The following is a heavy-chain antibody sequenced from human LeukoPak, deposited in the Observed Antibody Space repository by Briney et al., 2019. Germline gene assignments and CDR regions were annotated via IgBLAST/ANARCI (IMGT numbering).Heavy chain of an antibody. CDR3: AKGYSGYDCPFDD. Sequence: GGSLRLSCAASGFTFSTYWMTWVRQAPGKGLEWVANIKQDGSAKYYVDSVKGRFTISRDNVENSLDLQMNSLRAEDTAVYYCAKGYSGYDCPFDDWGQGTLVTVSS. D-gene: IGHD5-12*01. J-gene: IGHJ4*02. V-gene: IGHV3-7*04. CDR2: IKQDGSAK. CDR1: GFTFSTYW.